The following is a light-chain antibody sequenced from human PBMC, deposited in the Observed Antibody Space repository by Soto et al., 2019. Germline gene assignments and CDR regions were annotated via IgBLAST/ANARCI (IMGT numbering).Light chain of an antibody. CDR3: KPYNSHSKP. CDR2: KAY. J-gene: IGKJ5*01. V-gene: IGKV1-5*03. CDR1: QTISSC. Sequence: DIQMTQSPSTLSGSVGDRVTITCRARQTISSCLGWYQQKPGKAPKLLIYKAYTLKSGVPSRFRGSGSGTEFTLTISCLKHADFRTYSCKPYNSHSKPFGQ.